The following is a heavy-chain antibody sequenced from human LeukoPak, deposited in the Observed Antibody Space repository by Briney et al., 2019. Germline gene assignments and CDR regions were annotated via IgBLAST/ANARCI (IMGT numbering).Heavy chain of an antibody. CDR3: AAAVTTGRAEHY. CDR2: ISKSGNNT. J-gene: IGHJ4*02. D-gene: IGHD4-17*01. CDR1: GFTFSSYA. Sequence: QPGGSLRLSCAASGFTFSSYAMTWVRQAPGKGLEWVSGISKSGNNTYYADSVAGRLTISRDNSKNTLYLQMNSLRADDTAVYYCAAAVTTGRAEHYWGQGTLVTVSS. V-gene: IGHV3-23*05.